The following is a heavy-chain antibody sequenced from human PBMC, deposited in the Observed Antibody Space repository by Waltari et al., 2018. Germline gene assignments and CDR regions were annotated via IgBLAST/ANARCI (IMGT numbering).Heavy chain of an antibody. CDR3: AKDNTRKNYYYGMDV. Sequence: EVQLVESGGGLVQPGRSLRLSCAASGFTFDDYAMHWVRQAPGKGLEWVSGISWNSGSIGYADSVKGRFTISRDNAKNSLYLQMNSLRAEDTALYYCAKDNTRKNYYYGMDVWGQGTTVTVSS. D-gene: IGHD2-15*01. CDR1: GFTFDDYA. V-gene: IGHV3-9*01. J-gene: IGHJ6*02. CDR2: ISWNSGSI.